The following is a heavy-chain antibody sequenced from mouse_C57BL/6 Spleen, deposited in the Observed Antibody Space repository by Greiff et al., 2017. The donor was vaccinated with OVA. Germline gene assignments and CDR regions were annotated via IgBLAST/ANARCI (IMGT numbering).Heavy chain of an antibody. CDR3: ARPYDYAAWFAY. Sequence: EVQGVESGGGLVKPGGSLKLSCAASGFTFSDYGMHWVRQAPETGLEWVAYISSGSSTIYYADTVKGRFTISRDNAKNTLFLQMTSLRSEDTAMYYCARPYDYAAWFAYWGQGTLVTVSA. CDR2: ISSGSSTI. J-gene: IGHJ3*01. D-gene: IGHD2-4*01. V-gene: IGHV5-17*01. CDR1: GFTFSDYG.